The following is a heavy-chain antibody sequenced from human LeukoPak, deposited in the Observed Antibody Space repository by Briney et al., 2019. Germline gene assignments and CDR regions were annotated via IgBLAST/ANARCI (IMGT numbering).Heavy chain of an antibody. CDR2: IYYGENT. CDR3: ARTRVYLYNWFDP. J-gene: IGHJ5*02. CDR1: GGSISSGPYY. V-gene: IGHV4-39*01. D-gene: IGHD6-13*01. Sequence: SETLSLTCTVSGGSISSGPYYWGWIRQPPGKGLEWIGNIYYGENTYYNPSLKSRVTISIDTSKNQFYLKLSSLTAADTAVYYCARTRVYLYNWFDPWGQGTLVTVSS.